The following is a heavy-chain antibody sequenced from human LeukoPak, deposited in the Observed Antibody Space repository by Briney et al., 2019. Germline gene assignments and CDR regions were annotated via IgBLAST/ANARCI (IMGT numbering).Heavy chain of an antibody. J-gene: IGHJ4*02. D-gene: IGHD3-10*01. CDR2: MSSSSSTI. CDR3: ARGKRMVRGVIIPPIDY. Sequence: PGGSLRLSCAASGFTFSSYSMNWVRQAPGKGLEWVSYMSSSSSTIYYADSVKGRFTISRDNAKNSLYLQMNSLRAEDTAVYYCARGKRMVRGVIIPPIDYWGQGTLVTVSS. V-gene: IGHV3-48*01. CDR1: GFTFSSYS.